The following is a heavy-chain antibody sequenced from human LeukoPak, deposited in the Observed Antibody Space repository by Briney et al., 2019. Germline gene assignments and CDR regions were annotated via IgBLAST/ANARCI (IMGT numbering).Heavy chain of an antibody. D-gene: IGHD6-19*01. V-gene: IGHV3-23*01. CDR1: GFTFSSYA. J-gene: IGHJ6*02. CDR3: AKDRSSGWYGRDYYYYGMDV. CDR2: ISGRGGST. Sequence: GGSLRLSCAASGFTFSSYAMSWVRQAPGKGLEWVAAISGRGGSTYYADSVKGRFTISRDNSKNTLYLQMNSLRAEDTAVYYCAKDRSSGWYGRDYYYYGMDVWGQGTMVTVSS.